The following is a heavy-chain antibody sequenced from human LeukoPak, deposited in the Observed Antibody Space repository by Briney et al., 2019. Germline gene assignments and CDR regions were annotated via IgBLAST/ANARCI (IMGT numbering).Heavy chain of an antibody. CDR3: ARQQGDLSWDFTDY. CDR1: GGSFSGYY. V-gene: IGHV4-34*01. J-gene: IGHJ4*02. D-gene: IGHD2-21*02. CDR2: INHSGST. Sequence: PSETLSLTCAVYGGSFSGYYWSWIRQPPGKGLEWIGEINHSGSTNYNPSLQSRVTISVDTSKNQFSLKLSSVTAADTAVYYCARQQGDLSWDFTDYWGQGTLVTVSS.